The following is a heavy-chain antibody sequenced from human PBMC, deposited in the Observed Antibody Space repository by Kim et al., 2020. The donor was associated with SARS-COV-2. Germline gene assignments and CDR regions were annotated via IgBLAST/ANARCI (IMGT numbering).Heavy chain of an antibody. V-gene: IGHV4-59*01. CDR1: GGSISSYY. Sequence: SETLSLTCTVSGGSISSYYWSWIRQPPGKGLEWIGYIYYSGSTNYNPSLKSRVTISVDTSKNQFSLKLSSVTAADTAVYYCARDRWFGDGWFDPWGQGTLVTVSS. CDR2: IYYSGST. J-gene: IGHJ5*02. CDR3: ARDRWFGDGWFDP. D-gene: IGHD3-10*01.